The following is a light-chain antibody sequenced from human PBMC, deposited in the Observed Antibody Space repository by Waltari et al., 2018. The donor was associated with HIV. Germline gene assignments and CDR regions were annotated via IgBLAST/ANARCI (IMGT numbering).Light chain of an antibody. Sequence: IVLTQCPATLSLSPGERATLSCRTSQSVSSYLAWYQQKPGQAPRLLIYDASNRATGIPARFSGSGSGTDFTLTISSLEPEDFAVYYCQQRSNWIFGQGTRLEIK. J-gene: IGKJ5*01. CDR3: QQRSNWI. V-gene: IGKV3-11*01. CDR1: QSVSSY. CDR2: DAS.